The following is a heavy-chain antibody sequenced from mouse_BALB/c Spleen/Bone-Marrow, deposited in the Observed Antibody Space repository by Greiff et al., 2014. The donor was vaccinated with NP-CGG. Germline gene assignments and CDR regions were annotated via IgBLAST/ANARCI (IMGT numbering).Heavy chain of an antibody. CDR2: IYPGDGDT. J-gene: IGHJ2*01. CDR3: ARGAPFDY. Sequence: VQLQESGAELARPGASVKLSCKASGYTFTSYWMQWVKQRPGQGLEWIGAIYPGDGDTTYTQKLKGKVTLTADKSSSTAYMQLSSLASEDSAVYYCARGAPFDYWGQGTTLTASS. CDR1: GYTFTSYW. V-gene: IGHV1-87*01.